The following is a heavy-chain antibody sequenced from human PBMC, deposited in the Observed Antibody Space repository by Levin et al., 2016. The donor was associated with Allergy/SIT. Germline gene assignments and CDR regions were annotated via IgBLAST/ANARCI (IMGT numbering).Heavy chain of an antibody. D-gene: IGHD4-17*01. CDR3: ARGNADYGLYH. V-gene: IGHV3-48*02. Sequence: VRQAPGKGLEWVSYISSSSSTIYYTDSVKGRFTVSRDNAKNSLFLQMNSLTDEDAAVYYCARGNADYGLYHWGQGTLVTVSS. CDR2: ISSSSSTI. J-gene: IGHJ5*02.